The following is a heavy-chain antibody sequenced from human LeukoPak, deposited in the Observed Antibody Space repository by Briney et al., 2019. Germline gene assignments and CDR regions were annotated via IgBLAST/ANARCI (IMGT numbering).Heavy chain of an antibody. CDR3: ARDRGDGAVDV. CDR1: GGSISSYY. V-gene: IGHV4-59*01. J-gene: IGHJ6*02. CDR2: IYYSGST. D-gene: IGHD5-12*01. Sequence: SETLSLTCTVSGGSISSYYWSWIRQPPGKGLEWIGYIYYSGSTNYNPSLKSRVTISVDTSKNQFSLKPSSVTAADTAVYYCARDRGDGAVDVWGQGTTVTVSS.